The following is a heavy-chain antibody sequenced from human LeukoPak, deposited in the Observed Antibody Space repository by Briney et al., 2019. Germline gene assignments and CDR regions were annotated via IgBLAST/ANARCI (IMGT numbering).Heavy chain of an antibody. D-gene: IGHD6-19*01. CDR2: IYYSGST. J-gene: IGHJ4*02. Sequence: PSETLSLTCTVSGGSISSYYWSWIRQPPGKGLEWIGYIYYSGSTNYNPSLKSRVTISVDTSKNQFSLKLSSVTAADTAVYYCARGLAVAGPQYFDYWGQGTLVTVSS. CDR1: GGSISSYY. V-gene: IGHV4-59*01. CDR3: ARGLAVAGPQYFDY.